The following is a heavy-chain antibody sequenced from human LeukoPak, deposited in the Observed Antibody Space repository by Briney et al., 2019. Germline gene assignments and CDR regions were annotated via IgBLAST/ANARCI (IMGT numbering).Heavy chain of an antibody. J-gene: IGHJ4*02. V-gene: IGHV3-7*01. Sequence: QSGGSLRLSCAASGFTFSTYWMSWVRQAPGKGLEWVGNIKQDGSEKYYVDSVKGRFTISRDNAKNSLSLQMNSLRAEDTGVYYCLIDSWEVRGYWGQGTLVTVSS. CDR2: IKQDGSEK. CDR3: LIDSWEVRGY. D-gene: IGHD1-26*01. CDR1: GFTFSTYW.